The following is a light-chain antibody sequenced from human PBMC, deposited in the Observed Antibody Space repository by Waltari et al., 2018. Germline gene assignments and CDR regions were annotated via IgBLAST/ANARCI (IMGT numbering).Light chain of an antibody. CDR3: QQDYSLPLT. V-gene: IGKV1-27*01. Sequence: DIQVTQSPTSLSASVGDRVTLTCRASQGIDKELSWYQQRLGEAPRLLIYVASTLQTGVSSRFSGSGSGTDFTLTISSLQPEDVATYFCQQDYSLPLTFGGGTKVEI. CDR2: VAS. J-gene: IGKJ4*01. CDR1: QGIDKE.